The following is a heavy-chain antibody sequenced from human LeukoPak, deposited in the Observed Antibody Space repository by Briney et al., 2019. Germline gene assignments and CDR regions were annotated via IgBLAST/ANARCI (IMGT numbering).Heavy chain of an antibody. CDR2: IYPGDSET. CDR1: GYSFTSYW. CDR3: ARRREDAYNSFSIHPSGGFCDS. V-gene: IGHV5-51*01. J-gene: IGHJ4*02. Sequence: PGESLKISCKGSGYSFTSYWIGWVRQMPGKGLEWMGIIYPGDSETRYSSSFQGQVTFSADKSINTAYLQWNNLKASDTAMYYCARRREDAYNSFSIHPSGGFCDSWGQGTLVTVSS. D-gene: IGHD5-24*01.